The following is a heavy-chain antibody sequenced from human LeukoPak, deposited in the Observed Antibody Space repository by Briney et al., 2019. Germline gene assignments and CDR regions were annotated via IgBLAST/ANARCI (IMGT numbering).Heavy chain of an antibody. D-gene: IGHD3-9*01. J-gene: IGHJ6*03. Sequence: PGGSLRLSCAASGFTFSSYAMSWVRQAPGKGLEWVSAISGSGGSTYYADSVKGRFTISRDNSKNTLYLQMNSLRAEDTAVYYCARGGYDILTGYWYYYYMDAWGKGTTVTVSS. CDR1: GFTFSSYA. V-gene: IGHV3-23*01. CDR3: ARGGYDILTGYWYYYYMDA. CDR2: ISGSGGST.